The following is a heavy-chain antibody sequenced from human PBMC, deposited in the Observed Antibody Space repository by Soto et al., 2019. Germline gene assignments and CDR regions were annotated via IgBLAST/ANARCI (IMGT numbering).Heavy chain of an antibody. CDR1: GYTFTSYA. D-gene: IGHD2-15*01. Sequence: ASVKVSCKASGYTFTSYAMHWVRQAPGQRLEWMGWINAGNGNTKYSQKFQGRVAITRDTSASTAYMELSSLRSEDTAVYYCARAGGFSSHNWFDPWGQGTLVTVSS. J-gene: IGHJ5*02. CDR2: INAGNGNT. CDR3: ARAGGFSSHNWFDP. V-gene: IGHV1-3*01.